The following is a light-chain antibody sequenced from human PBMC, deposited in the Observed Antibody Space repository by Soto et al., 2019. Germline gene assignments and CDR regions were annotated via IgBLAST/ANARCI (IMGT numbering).Light chain of an antibody. CDR2: EVT. J-gene: IGLJ2*01. V-gene: IGLV2-23*02. Sequence: QSALTQPASVSGSPGQSITISCTGTSSDVGGYKYVSWYQHHPGKAPKLIIFEVTNRPSGVSNRFSGSKSGKTASLTISGLQAEDEGDYYCCSYAGNNIQVVFGGGTKLTVL. CDR3: CSYAGNNIQVV. CDR1: SSDVGGYKY.